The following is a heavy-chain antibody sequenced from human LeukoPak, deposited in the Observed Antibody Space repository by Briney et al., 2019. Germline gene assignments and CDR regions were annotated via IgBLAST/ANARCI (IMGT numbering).Heavy chain of an antibody. CDR3: ARSGHYGAGSYYSLNGFDP. CDR1: GFTFSTYA. D-gene: IGHD3-10*01. V-gene: IGHV3-48*04. Sequence: PGGSLRLSCAASGFTFSTYAMNWVRQAPGKGLEWISYISSSSLAIYYSDSVKGRFTISRDNVENSLYLQMNTLRAEDTAVYYCARSGHYGAGSYYSLNGFDPRGQGTLVTVSS. J-gene: IGHJ5*02. CDR2: ISSSSLAI.